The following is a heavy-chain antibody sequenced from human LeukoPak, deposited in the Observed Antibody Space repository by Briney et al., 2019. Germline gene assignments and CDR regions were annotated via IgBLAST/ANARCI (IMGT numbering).Heavy chain of an antibody. CDR1: GFTFSSYA. Sequence: GGSLRLSCAASGFTFSSYAMSWVRQAPGKGLEWVSAIGGSGGSTYYADSVKGRFTISRDNSKNTLYLQMNSLRAEDTAAYYCAGLLWFGELPYYYGMDVWGQGTTVTVSS. CDR3: AGLLWFGELPYYYGMDV. V-gene: IGHV3-23*01. D-gene: IGHD3-10*01. CDR2: IGGSGGST. J-gene: IGHJ6*02.